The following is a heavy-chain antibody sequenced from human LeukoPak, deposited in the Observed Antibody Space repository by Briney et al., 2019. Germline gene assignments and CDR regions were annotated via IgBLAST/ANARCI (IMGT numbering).Heavy chain of an antibody. Sequence: GGSLRLSCSASGFAFRHYAMSWVRQAPGKGLEWVANIKRDGSEIYYVDSVKGRFTISRDNAKNSLYLQMDSLRVEDTGVYYCARDRVVAGAPAHYPYFDYWGQGTLVAVSS. V-gene: IGHV3-7*01. J-gene: IGHJ4*02. D-gene: IGHD2-15*01. CDR2: IKRDGSEI. CDR3: ARDRVVAGAPAHYPYFDY. CDR1: GFAFRHYA.